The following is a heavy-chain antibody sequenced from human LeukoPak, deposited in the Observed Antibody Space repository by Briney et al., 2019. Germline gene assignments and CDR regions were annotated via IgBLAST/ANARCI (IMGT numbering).Heavy chain of an antibody. D-gene: IGHD4-23*01. Sequence: GGSLRLSCTASGFTFTNAWMSWVRQAPGKGLEWVGRINSNGGGATTEYSATVKGRISRERADSTMTLYLHMNSMENEDTAVYYCTTHPPTVVKAWGQGTLVTV. J-gene: IGHJ4*02. CDR2: INSNGGGATT. CDR3: TTHPPTVVKA. CDR1: GFTFTNAW. V-gene: IGHV3-15*01.